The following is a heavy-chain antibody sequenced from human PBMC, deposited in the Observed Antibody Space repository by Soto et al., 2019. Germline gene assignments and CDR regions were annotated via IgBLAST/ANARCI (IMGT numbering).Heavy chain of an antibody. CDR1: GDSISSSKYY. J-gene: IGHJ6*02. V-gene: IGHV4-31*03. CDR3: AASCVGCGGFNYYGMDV. Sequence: SETLSLTCTFSGDSISSSKYYWGWIRQPPGKGLEWIGYIYYSGSTYYNPSLKSRVTISVDTSKNQLSLKLSSVTAAYTAVYYCAASCVGCGGFNYYGMDVWGQGTTVTVSS. CDR2: IYYSGST. D-gene: IGHD2-21*01.